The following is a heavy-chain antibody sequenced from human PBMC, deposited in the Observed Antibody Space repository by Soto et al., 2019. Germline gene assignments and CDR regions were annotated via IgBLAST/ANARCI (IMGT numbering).Heavy chain of an antibody. CDR2: IDGSGGIT. D-gene: IGHD3-10*01. J-gene: IGHJ5*02. CDR3: VKNSGWFNT. Sequence: GGSLRLSXAASGFTFGTTDMSWVRQAPGEGLEWVSTIDGSGGITYYADSVKGRFTISGDNSRNTVYLQMNSLRGDDTALYYCVKNSGWFNTWGQGALVTVSS. CDR1: GFTFGTTD. V-gene: IGHV3-23*01.